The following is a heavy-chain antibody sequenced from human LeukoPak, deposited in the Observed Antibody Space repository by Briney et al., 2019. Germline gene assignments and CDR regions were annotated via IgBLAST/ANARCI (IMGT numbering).Heavy chain of an antibody. CDR1: GGSISSYY. V-gene: IGHV4-59*01. CDR2: KYYSGST. D-gene: IGHD3-16*02. J-gene: IGHJ4*02. Sequence: SETLSLTCTVSGGSISSYYWSWIRQPPGKGLEWIGYKYYSGSTNYNPSLKSRVTMSVDTSKNQFSLRLSSVTAADTAVYYCARKANRISGSCRYFDYWGQGTPVTVSS. CDR3: ARKANRISGSCRYFDY.